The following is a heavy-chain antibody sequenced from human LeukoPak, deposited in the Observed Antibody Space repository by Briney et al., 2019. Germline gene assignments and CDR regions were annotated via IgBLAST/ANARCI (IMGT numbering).Heavy chain of an antibody. J-gene: IGHJ4*02. D-gene: IGHD1-14*01. CDR2: INPNSGGT. CDR3: AFRNYYFDY. CDR1: GGTFSSYA. V-gene: IGHV1-2*06. Sequence: ASVKVSCKASGGTFSSYAISWVRQAPGQGLEWKGRINPNSGGTNYAQKFQGRVTMTWDTSISTAYMELSRLRSDDTAVYYCAFRNYYFDYWGQGTLVTVSS.